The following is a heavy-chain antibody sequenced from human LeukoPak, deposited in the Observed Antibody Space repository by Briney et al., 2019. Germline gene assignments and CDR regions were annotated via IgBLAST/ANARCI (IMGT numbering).Heavy chain of an antibody. CDR1: GYTFTSYD. CDR2: MNPNSGNT. J-gene: IGHJ6*03. V-gene: IGHV1-8*01. D-gene: IGHD2-2*01. Sequence: GASVKVSCKASGYTFTSYDINWVRQATGQGLEWMGWMNPNSGNTGYAQKFQGRVTMTRDTSISTAYMELSSLRSEDTAVYYCARSSYCSSTSCYLTHYYYYMDVWGKGTTVTVSS. CDR3: ARSSYCSSTSCYLTHYYYYMDV.